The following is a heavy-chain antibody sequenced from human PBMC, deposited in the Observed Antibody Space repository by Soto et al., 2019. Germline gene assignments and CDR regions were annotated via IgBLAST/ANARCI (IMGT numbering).Heavy chain of an antibody. CDR3: ARRGYGSRWPNVYMDV. V-gene: IGHV3-64*01. CDR1: GFFLRDFG. J-gene: IGHJ6*03. CDR2: ISNNGGHT. Sequence: GGSLRLSCVASGFFLRDFGMHWVRQAPGKGLEYVSGISNNGGHTGYAKSVKGRFTISRDNSEDTLYLQMGSLRAEDMALYYCARRGYGSRWPNVYMDVWGKGTTVTVSS. D-gene: IGHD6-13*01.